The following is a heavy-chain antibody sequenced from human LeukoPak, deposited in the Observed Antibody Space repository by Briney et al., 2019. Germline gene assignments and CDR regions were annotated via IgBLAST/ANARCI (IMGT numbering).Heavy chain of an antibody. CDR2: MNPVSGNA. CDR1: GGTFSSYA. J-gene: IGHJ4*02. V-gene: IGHV1-8*02. Sequence: ASVKVSCKASGGTFSSYAISWVRQAPGQGLEWMGWMNPVSGNAGSAQKFQGRITLTRDTSVNTAYMELSSLRSDDTAFYYCARAPMGAAALYWGQGTLVTVSS. CDR3: ARAPMGAAALY. D-gene: IGHD6-13*01.